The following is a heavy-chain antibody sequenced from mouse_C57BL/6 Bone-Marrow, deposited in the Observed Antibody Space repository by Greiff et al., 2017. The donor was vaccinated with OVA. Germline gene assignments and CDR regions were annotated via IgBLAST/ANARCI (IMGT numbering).Heavy chain of an antibody. D-gene: IGHD1-1*01. J-gene: IGHJ1*03. Sequence: EVKLVESGGGLVKPGGSLKLSCAASGFTFSDYGMHWVRQAPEKGLEWVAYISSGSSTIYYADTVKGRFTISRDNAKNTLFLQMTSLRSEDTAMYYCASHYGSSYWWYFDVWGTGTTVTVSS. CDR3: ASHYGSSYWWYFDV. V-gene: IGHV5-17*01. CDR2: ISSGSSTI. CDR1: GFTFSDYG.